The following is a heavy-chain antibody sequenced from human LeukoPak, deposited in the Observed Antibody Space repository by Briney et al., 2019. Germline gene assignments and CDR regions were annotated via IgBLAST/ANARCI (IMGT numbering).Heavy chain of an antibody. D-gene: IGHD6-13*01. CDR3: AKDRRAAARRLRGPSAYYYYMDV. CDR1: GFTFTNHW. CDR2: ISWNSGSI. V-gene: IGHV3-9*01. Sequence: GGSLRLSCAASGFTFTNHWMHWVRQAPGKGLVWVSGISWNSGSIGYADSVKGRFTISRDNAKNSLYLQMNSLRVEDTALYYCAKDRRAAARRLRGPSAYYYYMDVWGKGTTVTVSS. J-gene: IGHJ6*03.